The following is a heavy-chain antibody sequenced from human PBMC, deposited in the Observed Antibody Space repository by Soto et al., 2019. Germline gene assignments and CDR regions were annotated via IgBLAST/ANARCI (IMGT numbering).Heavy chain of an antibody. D-gene: IGHD3-22*01. Sequence: QVQLXXSXGGLVKPXGXLRLSCAVSGFTVSDHYMTWIRQAPGKGLEWVSYISGSGTYTNYADSVKGRXXXXXXXAXXXXXXXXXXXXXXXXXXXYCARSSXXXXVVGYKYGLDVXXXGXAXXXSS. CDR3: ARSSXXXXVVGYKYGLDV. V-gene: IGHV3-11*03. J-gene: IGHJ6*04. CDR1: GFTVSDHY. CDR2: ISGSGTYT.